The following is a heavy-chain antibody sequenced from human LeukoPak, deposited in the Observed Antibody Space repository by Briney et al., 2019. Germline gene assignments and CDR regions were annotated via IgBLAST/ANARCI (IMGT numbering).Heavy chain of an antibody. CDR1: GFTFSSYW. CDR2: INSDGSST. Sequence: GGSLRLSCAASGFTFSSYWMHWVRQAPGKGLVWVSRINSDGSSTSYADSVKGRFTISRDNAKNTLYLQMNSLRAEDTAVHYCARDSARSWWFDPWGQGTLVTVSS. V-gene: IGHV3-74*01. J-gene: IGHJ5*02. CDR3: ARDSARSWWFDP.